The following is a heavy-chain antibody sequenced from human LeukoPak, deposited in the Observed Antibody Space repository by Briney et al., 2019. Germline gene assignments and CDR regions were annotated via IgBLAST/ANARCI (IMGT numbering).Heavy chain of an antibody. V-gene: IGHV4-61*01. J-gene: IGHJ4*02. CDR3: ARLKATVSIHAYFDY. D-gene: IGHD4-17*01. CDR1: SVSLSSSHSY. CDR2: IFYCEST. Sequence: SETLSLPCTVSSVSLSSSHSYCPRVRQPPGKVLALYTYIFYCESTNYIPSLMSRVTISIDTSKNQFSLKLSSVTAADTAVYYCARLKATVSIHAYFDYWGQGTLVTVSS.